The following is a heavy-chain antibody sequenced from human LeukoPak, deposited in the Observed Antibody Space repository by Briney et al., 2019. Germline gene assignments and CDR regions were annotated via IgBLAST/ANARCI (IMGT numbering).Heavy chain of an antibody. CDR3: GTMGRAADH. J-gene: IGHJ4*02. CDR2: ISYDGSDE. V-gene: IGHV3-30*04. CDR1: GLTFNNYD. Sequence: TGGSLRLSCEVSGLTFNNYDMHWVRQAPGKGLEWVAVISYDGSDEFYADSVKGRFTISRHHSKNTLYLQMNSLRVEDTAVYYCGTMGRAADHWGQGTLVTVSS. D-gene: IGHD1-26*01.